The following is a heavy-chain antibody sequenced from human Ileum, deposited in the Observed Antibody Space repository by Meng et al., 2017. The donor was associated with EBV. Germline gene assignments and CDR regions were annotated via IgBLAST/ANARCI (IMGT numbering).Heavy chain of an antibody. J-gene: IGHJ4*02. CDR2: IYYRGNT. CDR3: ASAYDYGDYEAFAY. CDR1: GGSIRTGNFY. D-gene: IGHD4-17*01. Sequence: QLQVSGPGLVKPSETLSLPCPVSGGSIRTGNFYWGWIRQSPGKALECIGTIYYRGNTFYNPSLKSRLTISIDTSKNEFSLTLRSVTAADTALYYCASAYDYGDYEAFAYWGPGSLVTVSS. V-gene: IGHV4-39*07.